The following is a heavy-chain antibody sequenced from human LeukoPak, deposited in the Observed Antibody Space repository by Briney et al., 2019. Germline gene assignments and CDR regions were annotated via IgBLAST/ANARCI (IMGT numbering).Heavy chain of an antibody. D-gene: IGHD6-13*01. CDR2: ISSSSSTI. J-gene: IGHJ4*02. CDR1: GFTFSSYS. Sequence: GGSLRLSCAASGFTFSSYSMNWVRQAPGKGLEWVSYISSSSSTIYYADSVKGRFTISRDNAKNSLYLQMNSLRAEDTAVYYCARDLEYSSSWYGGGFDYWGQGTLVTVSS. CDR3: ARDLEYSSSWYGGGFDY. V-gene: IGHV3-48*04.